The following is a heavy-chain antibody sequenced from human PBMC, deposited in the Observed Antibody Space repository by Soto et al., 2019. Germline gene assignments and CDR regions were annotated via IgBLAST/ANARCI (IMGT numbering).Heavy chain of an antibody. CDR1: GGSFSGYY. CDR3: ASRGGYRSGGSCYVWYYYGMDV. Sequence: PSETLSLTCAVYGGSFSGYYWSWIRQPPGKGLEWIGEINHSGSTNYNPSLKSRVTISVDTSKNQFSLKLSSVTAADTAVYYCASRGGYRSGGSCYVWYYYGMDVWGQGTTVTVSS. V-gene: IGHV4-34*01. CDR2: INHSGST. D-gene: IGHD2-15*01. J-gene: IGHJ6*02.